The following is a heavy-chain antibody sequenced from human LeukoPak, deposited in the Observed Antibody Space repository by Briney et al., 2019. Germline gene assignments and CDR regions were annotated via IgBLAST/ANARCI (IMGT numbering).Heavy chain of an antibody. D-gene: IGHD6-13*01. Sequence: GSLRLSCAASAFTFSSFGMHWVRQAPGKGLEWVAVIWYDGSNKYYADSVEGRFTISRDNAKNSLYLQMNSLRAEDTAVYYCARDRCGYSSTCPFDYWGQGTLVTVSS. CDR3: ARDRCGYSSTCPFDY. CDR1: AFTFSSFG. J-gene: IGHJ4*02. V-gene: IGHV3-33*01. CDR2: IWYDGSNK.